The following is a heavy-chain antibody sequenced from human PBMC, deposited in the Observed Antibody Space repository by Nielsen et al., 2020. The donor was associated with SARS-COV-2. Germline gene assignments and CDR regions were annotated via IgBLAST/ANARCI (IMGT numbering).Heavy chain of an antibody. CDR3: ARALRYYYYYYGMDV. V-gene: IGHV1-46*01. J-gene: IGHJ6*02. CDR2: FNPSGGST. D-gene: IGHD4-17*01. Sequence: VVRAPGRGFGWMGIFNPSGGSTSYAQKFQGRVTMTRNTSISTAYMELSSLRSEDTAVYYCARALRYYYYYYGMDVWGQGTTVTVSS.